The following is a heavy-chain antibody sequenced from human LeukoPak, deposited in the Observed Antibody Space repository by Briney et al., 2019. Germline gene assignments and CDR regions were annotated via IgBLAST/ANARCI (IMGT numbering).Heavy chain of an antibody. V-gene: IGHV3-21*01. CDR1: GFPFSTYD. D-gene: IGHD3-22*01. J-gene: IGHJ4*02. Sequence: GGSLRLSCAASGFPFSTYDMHWVRQAPGKGLEWVSSIGRSSGYIYYADSVKGRFTISRDNAKNSLYLQMNSLRAEDTAVYYCARDGYYYDSSNFDYWGQGTLVTVSS. CDR2: IGRSSGYI. CDR3: ARDGYYYDSSNFDY.